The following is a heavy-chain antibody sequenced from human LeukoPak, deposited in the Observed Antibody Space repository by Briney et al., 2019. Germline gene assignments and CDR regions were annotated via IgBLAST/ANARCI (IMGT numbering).Heavy chain of an antibody. CDR3: AKDVVGQQWPENY. CDR2: ISYDGSNK. D-gene: IGHD6-19*01. V-gene: IGHV3-30*18. Sequence: PGQSLRLSCAASGFTFSNYGMHWVRQAPGKGLEWVSIISYDGSNKYYTDSVRGRFTISRDNYRNTLYLQMNSLRPDDTAIYYCAKDVVGQQWPENYWGQGTLVTVSS. J-gene: IGHJ4*02. CDR1: GFTFSNYG.